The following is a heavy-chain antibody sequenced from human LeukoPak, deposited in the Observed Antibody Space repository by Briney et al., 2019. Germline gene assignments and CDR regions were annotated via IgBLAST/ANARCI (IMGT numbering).Heavy chain of an antibody. J-gene: IGHJ6*03. CDR3: ARGGGRYYDSSGYYRYYYYMDV. Sequence: SETLSLTCAVSGGSISSSNWWSWVRPPPGKGLEWIGEIYHSGSTNYNPSLKSRVTISVDTSKNQFSLKLSSVTAADTAVYYCARGGGRYYDSSGYYRYYYYMDVWGKGTTVTVSS. CDR2: IYHSGST. D-gene: IGHD3-22*01. CDR1: GGSISSSNW. V-gene: IGHV4-4*02.